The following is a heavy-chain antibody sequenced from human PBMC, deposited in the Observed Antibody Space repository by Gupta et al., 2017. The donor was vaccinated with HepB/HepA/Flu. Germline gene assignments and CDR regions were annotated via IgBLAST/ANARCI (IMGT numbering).Heavy chain of an antibody. CDR3: AKDGAWSGSLNLEY. D-gene: IGHD3-3*01. Sequence: QVQLVQAVGGVAQPGRSLRIPCVASGFPLRDNGMNWVRQDPGKGLEWVEIMSYDGRNDYYADAVKGRFNISRDNSKNTLYLQMNSLTAEDTGVYYCAKDGAWSGSLNLEYWGQGTLVTVSS. J-gene: IGHJ4*02. V-gene: IGHV3-30*18. CDR2: MSYDGRND. CDR1: GFPLRDNG.